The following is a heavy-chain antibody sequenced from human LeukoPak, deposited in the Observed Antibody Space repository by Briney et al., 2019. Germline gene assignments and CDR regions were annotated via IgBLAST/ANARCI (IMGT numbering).Heavy chain of an antibody. CDR2: SRDKGNSYRT. J-gene: IGHJ6*02. V-gene: IGHV3-72*01. Sequence: GGSLRLSCAASGFTFSDHYMGWVRQAPGKGLEWVGLSRDKGNSYRTEYAASVKGRFTISRDDSKNSLYLQMNSLKAEDTAVYYCARDRGYGMDVWGQGTTVTVSS. CDR3: ARDRGYGMDV. CDR1: GFTFSDHY.